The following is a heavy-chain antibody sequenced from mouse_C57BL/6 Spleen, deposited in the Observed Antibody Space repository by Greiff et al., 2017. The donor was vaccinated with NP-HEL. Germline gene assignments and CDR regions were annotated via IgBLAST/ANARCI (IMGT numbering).Heavy chain of an antibody. J-gene: IGHJ2*01. D-gene: IGHD1-1*01. CDR1: GYSFTDYN. V-gene: IGHV1-39*01. CDR3: ARALYGSSYGVFDY. CDR2: INPNYGTT. Sequence: VQLQQSGPELVKPGASVKISCKASGYSFTDYNMNWVKQSNGKSLEWIGVINPNYGTTSYHQKFKGKATLTVDQSSSTAYMQLNSLTSEDSAVYYCARALYGSSYGVFDYWGQGTTRTVAS.